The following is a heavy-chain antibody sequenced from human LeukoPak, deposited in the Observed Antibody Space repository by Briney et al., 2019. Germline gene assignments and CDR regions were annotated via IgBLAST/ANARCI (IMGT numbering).Heavy chain of an antibody. J-gene: IGHJ5*02. CDR3: AKNPQKAAYGIWFDP. D-gene: IGHD2-21*01. CDR2: VSGGGETT. Sequence: PGGSLRLSCAASGFTFSNYAMSWVRQAPGKGLEWVSTVSGGGETTYYADSVKGRFTISRDNPKNTLYLQMNSLRDEDTAVYHCAKNPQKAAYGIWFDPWGQGTLVTVSS. CDR1: GFTFSNYA. V-gene: IGHV3-23*01.